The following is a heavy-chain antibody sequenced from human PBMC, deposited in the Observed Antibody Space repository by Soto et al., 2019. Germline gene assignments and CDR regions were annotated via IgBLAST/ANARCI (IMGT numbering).Heavy chain of an antibody. Sequence: QVQLQQSGPRQVKPSETLSLTCTVSSGPDRSHNWGWIRQPPGRGLEWIGYVYYTGDTAYNPSLRGRVTISADTSTNDISLTLNSVTAADTAVYYCVRQGIDYLHGLVDVWGQGTTVSVSS. CDR1: SGPDRSHN. CDR3: VRQGIDYLHGLVDV. V-gene: IGHV4-59*08. J-gene: IGHJ6*02. D-gene: IGHD4-17*01. CDR2: VYYTGDT.